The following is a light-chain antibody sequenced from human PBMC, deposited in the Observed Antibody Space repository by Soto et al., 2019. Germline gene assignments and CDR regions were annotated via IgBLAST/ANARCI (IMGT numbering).Light chain of an antibody. CDR2: SNN. Sequence: QSVVTQPPSASGTPGQMVTISCSGSSSNIGSNTVNWYQQLPGAAPKLLIYSNNQRPSGVPDRFSGSKSGTSASLAISGLQSEDEADYYCAVWDDSLKGGVFGGGTKVTVL. V-gene: IGLV1-44*01. J-gene: IGLJ3*02. CDR3: AVWDDSLKGGV. CDR1: SSNIGSNT.